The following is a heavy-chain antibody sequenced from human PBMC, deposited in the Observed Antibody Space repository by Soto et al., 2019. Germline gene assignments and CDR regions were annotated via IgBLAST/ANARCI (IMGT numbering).Heavy chain of an antibody. V-gene: IGHV3-21*01. CDR2: IGHSGTYI. CDR3: ASPRDYCVSTSNCFIAFDL. CDR1: GFALGDYI. D-gene: IGHD2-2*01. Sequence: AQLVESGGSLVKPGGSRGLSGAALGFALGDYIRNGVRRVQGGGRGGVAPIGHSGTYIFYADSVKGRFAISRDNAEGSLFLQMSSLRVEDTAIYYCASPRDYCVSTSNCFIAFDLWGQGTRVTVSS. J-gene: IGHJ3*01.